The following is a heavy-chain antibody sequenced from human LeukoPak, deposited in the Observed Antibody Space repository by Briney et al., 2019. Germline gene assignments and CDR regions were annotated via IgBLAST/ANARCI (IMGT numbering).Heavy chain of an antibody. CDR3: AKIPYDYVWGSYRPIDY. D-gene: IGHD3-16*02. CDR1: GFTFSSYG. Sequence: PGRSLRLSCAASGFTFSSYGMHWVRQAPGKGLEWVAVISYDGSNKYYADSVKGRFTISRDNSKNTLYLQMNSLRAEETAVYYCAKIPYDYVWGSYRPIDYWGQGTLVTVSS. J-gene: IGHJ4*02. V-gene: IGHV3-30*18. CDR2: ISYDGSNK.